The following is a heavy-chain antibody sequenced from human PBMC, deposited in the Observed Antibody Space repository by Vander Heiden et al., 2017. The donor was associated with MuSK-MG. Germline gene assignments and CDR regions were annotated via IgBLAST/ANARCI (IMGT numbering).Heavy chain of an antibody. CDR1: GYTFTGYY. CDR3: ARDIGWTLLGDAVWSSAFDS. CDR2: INPTMGDT. Sequence: QVQLVQSAAEVKKPGASVTVSCKASGYTFTGYYMHWVRQAPGQGLEWMGLINPTMGDTKYAQKFQARVTMTRDTSISSAFMERSGRTSDDSAVYFCARDIGWTLLGDAVWSSAFDSLGQGTIVAVSS. V-gene: IGHV1-2*06. J-gene: IGHJ3*01. D-gene: IGHD3-16*01.